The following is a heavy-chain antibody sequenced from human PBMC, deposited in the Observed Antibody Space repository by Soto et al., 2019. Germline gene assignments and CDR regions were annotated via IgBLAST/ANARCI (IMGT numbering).Heavy chain of an antibody. CDR2: ISAYNGST. D-gene: IGHD3-22*01. CDR1: GYTFTSYA. J-gene: IGHJ3*02. Sequence: GASVKVSCKASGYTFTSYAISWVRQAPGQGLEWMGWISAYNGSTNYAQKLQGRVTMTTDTSTSTAYMELSSPRSDDTAVYYCARDPHPSTMMVVVSKKADAFYIRGQGTMVTVSS. CDR3: ARDPHPSTMMVVVSKKADAFYI. V-gene: IGHV1-18*01.